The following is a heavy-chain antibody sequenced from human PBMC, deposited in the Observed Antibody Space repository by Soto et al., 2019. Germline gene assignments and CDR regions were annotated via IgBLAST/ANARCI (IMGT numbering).Heavy chain of an antibody. CDR2: ISSISSYI. V-gene: IGHV3-21*01. CDR3: ARDYSSYGPFDY. Sequence: PGGSLRLSCAASGFTFSSYSMNWVRQAPGKGLEWVSSISSISSYIYYADSVKGRFTISRDNAKNSLYLQMNSLRAEDTAVYYCARDYSSYGPFDYWGQGTLVTVSS. D-gene: IGHD5-18*01. J-gene: IGHJ4*02. CDR1: GFTFSSYS.